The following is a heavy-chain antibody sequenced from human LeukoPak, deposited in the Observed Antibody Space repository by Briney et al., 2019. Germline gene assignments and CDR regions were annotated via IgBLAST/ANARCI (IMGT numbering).Heavy chain of an antibody. CDR2: ISTAGDT. J-gene: IGHJ6*02. CDR1: GFTFSSYD. V-gene: IGHV3-13*04. CDR3: ARDLGGMDV. Sequence: GGTLGLSCAASGFTFSSYDMHWVRQPTGKGLEWVSDISTAGDTYYPTSVKGRFTISRENAKNSLYLQMNSLRAGDTAVYYCARDLGGMDVWGQGTTVTVSS.